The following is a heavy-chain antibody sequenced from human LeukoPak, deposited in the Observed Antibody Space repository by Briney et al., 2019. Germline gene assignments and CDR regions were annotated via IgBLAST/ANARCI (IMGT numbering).Heavy chain of an antibody. CDR3: ARQGVYYGSGSWFDP. D-gene: IGHD3-10*01. V-gene: IGHV4-39*01. J-gene: IGHJ5*02. CDR2: IYYSGST. CDR1: GGSISSSSYY. Sequence: SETLSLTCTVSGGSISSSSYYWGWIRQPPGKGLEWIGSIYYSGSTYYNPSLKSRVTISVDTFKNQFSLKLSSVTAADTAVYYCARQGVYYGSGSWFDPWGQGTLVTVSS.